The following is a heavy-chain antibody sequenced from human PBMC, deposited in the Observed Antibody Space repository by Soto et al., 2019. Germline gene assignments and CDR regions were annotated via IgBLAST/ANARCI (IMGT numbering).Heavy chain of an antibody. D-gene: IGHD2-8*01. CDR3: AKIHIGVLMVYATEPESFPPRNSELHKDY. V-gene: IGHV3-30*18. CDR1: GFTFSSYG. Sequence: GGSLRLSCAASGFTFSSYGMHWVRQAPGKGLEWVAVISYDGSNKYYADSVKGRFTISRDNSKNTLYLQMNSLRAEDTAVYYCAKIHIGVLMVYATEPESFPPRNSELHKDYWGQGTLVTVSS. J-gene: IGHJ4*02. CDR2: ISYDGSNK.